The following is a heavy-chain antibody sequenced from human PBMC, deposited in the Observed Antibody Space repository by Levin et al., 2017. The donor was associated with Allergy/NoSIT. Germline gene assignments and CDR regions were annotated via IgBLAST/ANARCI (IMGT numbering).Heavy chain of an antibody. J-gene: IGHJ4*02. CDR2: IYYSGST. CDR3: ARAPERSYGPVDY. CDR1: GGSISSYY. D-gene: IGHD5-18*01. V-gene: IGHV4-59*01. Sequence: SQTLSLTCTVSGGSISSYYWSWIRQPPGKGLEWIGYIYYSGSTNYNPSLKSRVTISVDTSKNQFSLKLSSVTAADTAVYYCARAPERSYGPVDYWGQGTLVTVSS.